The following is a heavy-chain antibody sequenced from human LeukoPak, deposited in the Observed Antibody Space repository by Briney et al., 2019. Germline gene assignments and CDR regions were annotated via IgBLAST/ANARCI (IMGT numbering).Heavy chain of an antibody. CDR3: ARAGAYSSGVFAY. V-gene: IGHV1-46*01. Sequence: RQXXXXXVXXMGLINPSGGSPSYAQRFQGRITMTRDTSTSTVYMEVSSLRSEDSAVYYCARAGAYSSGVFAYWGQGTLVTVSS. CDR2: INPSGGSP. D-gene: IGHD6-19*01. J-gene: IGHJ4*02.